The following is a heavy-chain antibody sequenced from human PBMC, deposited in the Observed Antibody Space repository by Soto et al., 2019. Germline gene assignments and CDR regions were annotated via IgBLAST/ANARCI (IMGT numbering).Heavy chain of an antibody. CDR3: ARLGAITMVRGVTTYYYYYGMDV. CDR2: IDPSDSYT. Sequence: GESLKISCKGSGYSFTSYWISWVRQMPGKGLEWMGRIDPSDSYTNYSPSFQGHVTISADKSISTAYLQWSSLKASDTAMYYYARLGAITMVRGVTTYYYYYGMDVWGQGTTVTVSS. CDR1: GYSFTSYW. D-gene: IGHD3-10*01. J-gene: IGHJ6*02. V-gene: IGHV5-10-1*01.